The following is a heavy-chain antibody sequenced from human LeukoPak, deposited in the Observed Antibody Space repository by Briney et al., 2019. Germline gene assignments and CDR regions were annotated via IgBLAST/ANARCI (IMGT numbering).Heavy chain of an antibody. CDR3: AKVLQDRSMNMHFDY. V-gene: IGHV3-23*01. J-gene: IGHJ4*02. Sequence: GGSLRLSCAASGFTLTNYAMTWVRQAPGKGLEWVSALSDSGASTYYADSVKGRFTVSRDSSKNTLNLQMNSLRAEDTAVYYCAKVLQDRSMNMHFDYWGPGTLVAVSS. CDR1: GFTLTNYA. CDR2: LSDSGAST. D-gene: IGHD5-18*01.